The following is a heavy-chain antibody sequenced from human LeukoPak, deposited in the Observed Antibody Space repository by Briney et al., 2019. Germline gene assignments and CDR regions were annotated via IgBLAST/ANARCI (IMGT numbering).Heavy chain of an antibody. Sequence: PGGSLRLSCAASGFTFSSYAMHWVRQAPGKGLEWVAVIWYDGSNKYYADSVKGRFTISRDNSKNTLYLQMNSLRAEDTAVYYCARDLGYDYVWGSYDYWGQGTLVTVSS. CDR2: IWYDGSNK. J-gene: IGHJ4*02. D-gene: IGHD3-16*01. CDR1: GFTFSSYA. V-gene: IGHV3-33*01. CDR3: ARDLGYDYVWGSYDY.